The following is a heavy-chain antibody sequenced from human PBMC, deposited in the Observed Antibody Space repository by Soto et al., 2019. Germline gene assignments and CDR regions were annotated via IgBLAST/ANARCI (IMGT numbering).Heavy chain of an antibody. V-gene: IGHV3-33*01. CDR1: GFIFSTYA. D-gene: IGHD4-17*01. CDR2: ICADGSNT. CDR3: ARGASTVTTQSNWFDP. J-gene: IGHJ5*02. Sequence: GGSLRLSCAASGFIFSTYAMHWVRQAPGKGLEWVAVICADGSNTKYADSGKGRFTISRDNSKDTLYLQMNSLRAEDTAVYYCARGASTVTTQSNWFDPWGQGTLVTVSS.